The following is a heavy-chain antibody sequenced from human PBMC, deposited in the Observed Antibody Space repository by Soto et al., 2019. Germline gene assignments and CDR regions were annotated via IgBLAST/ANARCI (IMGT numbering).Heavy chain of an antibody. CDR1: GYTFTNYG. CDR2: ISADNGNT. D-gene: IGHD2-2*01. CDR3: AKSIVAPGNARDYYYGMDV. J-gene: IGHJ6*02. Sequence: QVQLVQSGAEVKKPGASMKVSCKASGYTFTNYGISWVRQAPGQGLEWMGWISADNGNTIYVQKLQGRLTMTTDTSTNTAYMELRSLRSDDAAVYYCAKSIVAPGNARDYYYGMDVWGQGTTVTVSS. V-gene: IGHV1-18*04.